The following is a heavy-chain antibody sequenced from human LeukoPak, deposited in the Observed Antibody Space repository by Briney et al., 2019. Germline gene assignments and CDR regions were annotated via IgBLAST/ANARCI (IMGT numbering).Heavy chain of an antibody. CDR2: IYTSGST. CDR1: GGSISSGSYY. CDR3: ASSPLAVVGMVEYFDY. D-gene: IGHD6-19*01. V-gene: IGHV4-61*02. Sequence: PSQTLSLTCTVSGGSISSGSYYWSWIRQPAGKGLEWIGRIYTSGSTNYNPSLNSRATITVDTSKNQFYLKLSSVTAADTAVYYCASSPLAVVGMVEYFDYWGQGTLVTVSS. J-gene: IGHJ4*02.